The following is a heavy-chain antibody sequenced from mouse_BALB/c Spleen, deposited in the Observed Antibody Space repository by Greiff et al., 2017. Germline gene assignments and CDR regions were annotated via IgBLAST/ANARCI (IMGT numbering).Heavy chain of an antibody. V-gene: IGHV5-17*02. D-gene: IGHD1-3*01. CDR3: ARKGVNSYAMDY. J-gene: IGHJ4*01. CDR2: ISSGSSTI. CDR1: GFTFSSFG. Sequence: EVQRVESGGGLVQPGGSRKLSCAASGFTFSSFGMHWVRQAPEKGLEWVAYISSGSSTIYYADTVKGRFTISRDNPKNTLFLQMTSLRSEDTAMYYCARKGVNSYAMDYWGQGTSVTVSS.